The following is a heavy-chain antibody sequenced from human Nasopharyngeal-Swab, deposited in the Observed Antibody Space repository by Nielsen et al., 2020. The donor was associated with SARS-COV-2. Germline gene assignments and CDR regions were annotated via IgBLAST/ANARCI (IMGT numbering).Heavy chain of an antibody. D-gene: IGHD5-12*01. CDR2: ISSSSSTI. CDR1: GFTFSSYS. Sequence: GESLKISCAASGFTFSSYSMNWVRQAPGKGLEWVSYISSSSSTIYYADSVKGRFTISRDNAKNSLYPQMNSLRDEDTAVYYCARGSGYDGYYYYGMDVWGQGTTVTVSS. V-gene: IGHV3-48*02. CDR3: ARGSGYDGYYYYGMDV. J-gene: IGHJ6*02.